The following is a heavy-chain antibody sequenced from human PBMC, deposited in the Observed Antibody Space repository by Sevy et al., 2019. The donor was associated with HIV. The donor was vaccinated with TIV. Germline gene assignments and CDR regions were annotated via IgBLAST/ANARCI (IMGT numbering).Heavy chain of an antibody. V-gene: IGHV3-66*01. Sequence: GGSLRLSCAASGFTVCDNYMAWVRLAPGKGLEWVSLIDSDGSAYYADSVKGRFTISRDNVKNTLYLQINALRAEDTGLYFCARDRYYDASGYYYYYYGMDVWGQGTTVTVSS. CDR2: IDSDGSA. CDR1: GFTVCDNY. D-gene: IGHD3-22*01. CDR3: ARDRYYDASGYYYYYYGMDV. J-gene: IGHJ6*02.